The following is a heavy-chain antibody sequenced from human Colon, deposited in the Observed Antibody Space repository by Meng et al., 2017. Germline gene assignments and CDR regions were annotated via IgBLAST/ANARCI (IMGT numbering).Heavy chain of an antibody. D-gene: IGHD2-21*01. CDR1: GDSVSANNAA. Sequence: SETLSLTCAISGDSVSANNAAWNWFRQSPSRGLEWLGRAYDRSKWYYEYAVSVQSRMIINPDKSRKQFLLQLNAVTLEDTAVSHCARTYFVGPPGVTYYSGMDVWGQGTTVTVSS. V-gene: IGHV6-1*01. CDR2: AYDRSKWYY. J-gene: IGHJ6*02. CDR3: ARTYFVGPPGVTYYSGMDV.